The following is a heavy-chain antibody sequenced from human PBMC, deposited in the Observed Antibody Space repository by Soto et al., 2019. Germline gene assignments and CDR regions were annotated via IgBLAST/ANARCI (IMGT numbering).Heavy chain of an antibody. J-gene: IGHJ4*02. CDR1: GGSISSYY. CDR2: IYYTGLS. Sequence: TSETLSLTCTVSGGSISSYYWSWIRQPPGKGLEWIGYIYYTGLSNSNPSLNSRVTLSVDTSKNQFSLKLSSVTAADTAVYYCASHSSHWPFFDFWGQGTLVTVSS. CDR3: ASHSSHWPFFDF. D-gene: IGHD6-13*01. V-gene: IGHV4-59*01.